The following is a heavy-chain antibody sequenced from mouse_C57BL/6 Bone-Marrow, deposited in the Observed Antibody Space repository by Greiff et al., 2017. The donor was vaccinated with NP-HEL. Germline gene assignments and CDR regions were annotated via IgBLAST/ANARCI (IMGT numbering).Heavy chain of an antibody. V-gene: IGHV1S137*01. Sequence: VQLQESGAELVRPGVSVKISCKGSGYTFTDYAMHWVKQSHAKSLEWIGVISTYYGDASYNQKFKGKATMTVDKSSSTAYMELARLTSEDSAIYYCARDGKAYWGQGTTLTVSS. J-gene: IGHJ2*01. CDR2: ISTYYGDA. CDR1: GYTFTDYA. CDR3: ARDGKAY.